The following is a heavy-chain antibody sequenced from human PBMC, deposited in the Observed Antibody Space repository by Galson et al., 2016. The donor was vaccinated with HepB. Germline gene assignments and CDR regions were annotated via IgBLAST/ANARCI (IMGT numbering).Heavy chain of an antibody. Sequence: SVKVSCKASGYTFTDYYIHWVRQAPGQGLEWLGWINPSNGGSKFAQKFQGRVTMTRDTSISTAYMELNRVTSGDTALYYCARGVDRAADFDPWGQGTLGTVAP. V-gene: IGHV1-2*02. CDR3: ARGVDRAADFDP. CDR2: INPSNGGS. D-gene: IGHD2-15*01. CDR1: GYTFTDYY. J-gene: IGHJ5*02.